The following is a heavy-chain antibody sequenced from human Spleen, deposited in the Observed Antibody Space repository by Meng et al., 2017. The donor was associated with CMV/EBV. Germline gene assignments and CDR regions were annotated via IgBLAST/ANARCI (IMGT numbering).Heavy chain of an antibody. Sequence: QVQLVESGGGVVQPGRSLRLSCAASGFTFSSYGMHWVRQAPGKGLEWVAVISYDGSNKYYADSVKGRFTISRDNSKNTLYLQMNSLRAEDTAVYYCARENYFDTSDFDYWGQGSLVTVSS. CDR3: ARENYFDTSDFDY. CDR2: ISYDGSNK. V-gene: IGHV3-30*03. J-gene: IGHJ4*02. D-gene: IGHD3-22*01. CDR1: GFTFSSYG.